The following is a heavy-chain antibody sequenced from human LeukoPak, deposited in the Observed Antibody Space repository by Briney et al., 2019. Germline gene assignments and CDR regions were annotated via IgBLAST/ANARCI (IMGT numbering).Heavy chain of an antibody. Sequence: GGSLRLSCAASGFTFGSYWMTWVRQPPGKGLEWVANIKEDGSEKNYVDSMKGRFTISRDNAKNSLCLQLNSLRAEDTAVYYCARDTGYFNFDFWGQGTLVTVSS. CDR2: IKEDGSEK. CDR3: ARDTGYFNFDF. J-gene: IGHJ4*02. V-gene: IGHV3-7*01. CDR1: GFTFGSYW. D-gene: IGHD3-9*01.